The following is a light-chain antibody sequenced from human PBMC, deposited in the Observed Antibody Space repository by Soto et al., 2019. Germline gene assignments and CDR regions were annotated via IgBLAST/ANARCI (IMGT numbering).Light chain of an antibody. J-gene: IGLJ1*01. Sequence: QSALTQPAFVSGSPGQSITISCTGTNSDVGGYNVVSWYQQHPGKVPKLMIYDVTNRPSGVSNRFSGSKSSNTASLTISGLQAEDEADYYCISYTSSSTLVFGTGTKVTVL. CDR1: NSDVGGYNV. V-gene: IGLV2-14*01. CDR2: DVT. CDR3: ISYTSSSTLV.